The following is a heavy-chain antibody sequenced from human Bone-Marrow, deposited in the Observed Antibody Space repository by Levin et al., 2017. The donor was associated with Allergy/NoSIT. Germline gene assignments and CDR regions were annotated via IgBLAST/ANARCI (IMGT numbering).Heavy chain of an antibody. CDR2: VLNDRDKK. Sequence: SCEVSGFIFSYYDMHWVRQAPGKGLEWVAVVLNDRDKKYYEVSVMGRFSISRDTSKNTLYLQMNSLRPEDTAVYYCARHGSLGPYYFDWWGHGTLVTVSS. J-gene: IGHJ4*01. CDR3: ARHGSLGPYYFDW. D-gene: IGHD6-13*01. CDR1: GFIFSYYD. V-gene: IGHV3-30*03.